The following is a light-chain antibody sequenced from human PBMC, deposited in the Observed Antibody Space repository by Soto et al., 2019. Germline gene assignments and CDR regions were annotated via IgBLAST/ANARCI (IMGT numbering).Light chain of an antibody. J-gene: IGKJ5*01. CDR3: QQYNNWPSIT. CDR1: QSVSSN. V-gene: IGKV3-15*01. Sequence: EIVMTQSPATLSVSPGERATLSCRASQSVSSNLARFQQKPGQAHWLLLYGASTRATGIPARFSGSGSGTEFTLTISSLQSEDFAVYYCQQYNNWPSITFGQGTRLEIK. CDR2: GAS.